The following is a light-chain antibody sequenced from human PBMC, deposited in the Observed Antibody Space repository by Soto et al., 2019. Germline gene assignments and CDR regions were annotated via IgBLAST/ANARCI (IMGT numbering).Light chain of an antibody. CDR2: GSS. CDR1: QSVSNNY. J-gene: IGKJ2*01. Sequence: EVVLTQSPGTLSLSPGERATLSCRASQSVSNNYFAWYQQKPGQAPRLLIFGSSDRATGMPDRFSGSGSGTDFTLTISRLEPEDFAVYYCQQYGSSPPYTFGQGTMVEIK. V-gene: IGKV3-20*01. CDR3: QQYGSSPPYT.